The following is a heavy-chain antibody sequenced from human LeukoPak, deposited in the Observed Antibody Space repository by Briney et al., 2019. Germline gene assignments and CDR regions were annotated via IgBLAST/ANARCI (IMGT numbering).Heavy chain of an antibody. CDR1: GFTFSTYA. J-gene: IGHJ4*02. V-gene: IGHV3-23*01. CDR3: AREGSGWYLRAHFDY. D-gene: IGHD6-19*01. CDR2: ISGSGGTT. Sequence: GGSLRLSCAASGFTFSTYAMSWVRQAPGKGLEWVSGISGSGGTTNYADSVKGRFTISRDNSKNTLHLQLNSLRAEDTAVYYCAREGSGWYLRAHFDYWGQGTLVTVSS.